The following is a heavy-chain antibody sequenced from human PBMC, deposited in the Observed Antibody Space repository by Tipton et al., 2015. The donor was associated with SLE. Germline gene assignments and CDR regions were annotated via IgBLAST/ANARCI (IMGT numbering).Heavy chain of an antibody. Sequence: TLSLTCAVSGGSISSSDWCSWVRQPPGRGLEWIGEIYHSGITNYNPSLKSRVTISVDTSKNQFSLKLSSVTAADTAVYYCARARHGYSGYRGDYFDYWGQGTLVTVSS. CDR1: GGSISSSDW. V-gene: IGHV4-4*02. CDR3: ARARHGYSGYRGDYFDY. CDR2: IYHSGIT. D-gene: IGHD5-12*01. J-gene: IGHJ4*02.